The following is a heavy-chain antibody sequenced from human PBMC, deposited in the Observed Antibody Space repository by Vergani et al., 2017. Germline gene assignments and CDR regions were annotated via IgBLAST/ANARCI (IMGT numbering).Heavy chain of an antibody. J-gene: IGHJ4*02. CDR2: INHSGST. CDR1: GGSFSSYY. D-gene: IGHD3-10*01. CDR3: ARHGGSGNFYHLFDS. Sequence: QVQLQQWGAGLLKPPETLSLTCAVYGGSFSSYYWSWIRQPPGKGLEWIGEINHSGSTNYNPSLKSRVTISVDTSKNLISLKLNSVTAADTALYYCARHGGSGNFYHLFDSWGQGTLVTVSS. V-gene: IGHV4-34*01.